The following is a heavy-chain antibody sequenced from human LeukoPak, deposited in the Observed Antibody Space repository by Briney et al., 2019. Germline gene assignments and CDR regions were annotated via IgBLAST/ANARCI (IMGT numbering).Heavy chain of an antibody. CDR1: GFTFSSYS. CDR3: AKLLRDVTIYDF. CDR2: ISSSGSYI. D-gene: IGHD1-14*01. Sequence: GGSLRLSCAASGFTFSSYSMNWVRQAPGKGLEWVSSISSSGSYIYYADSVKGRFTISRDNAKNSLYLQMNSLRTEDTAFYYCAKLLRDVTIYDFWGHGALVTVSS. J-gene: IGHJ4*01. V-gene: IGHV3-21*01.